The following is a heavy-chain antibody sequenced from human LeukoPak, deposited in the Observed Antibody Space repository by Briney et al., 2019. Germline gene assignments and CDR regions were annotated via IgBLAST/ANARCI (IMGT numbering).Heavy chain of an antibody. Sequence: SVNVSCKASGGTFSGYAISWVRQAPGQGLEWMGGIIPIFGTANYAQKFQGRVTITADESTSTAYMELSSLRSEDTAVYYCARDVGAKSRFDPWGQGTLVTVSS. V-gene: IGHV1-69*13. CDR3: ARDVGAKSRFDP. CDR2: IIPIFGTA. D-gene: IGHD1-26*01. J-gene: IGHJ5*02. CDR1: GGTFSGYA.